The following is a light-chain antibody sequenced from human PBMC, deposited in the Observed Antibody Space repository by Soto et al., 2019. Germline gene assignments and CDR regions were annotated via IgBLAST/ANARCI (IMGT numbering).Light chain of an antibody. CDR3: QQYHSYWT. V-gene: IGKV1-5*01. CDR2: DAS. CDR1: QSASTF. J-gene: IGKJ1*01. Sequence: DIQMTQSPSTLSASVGDRVTITCRASQSASTFLAWYQQKPGQAPKLLIYDASTLQSGVPSRFSASGSGTEFALTISGLQPDDFSTYYCQQYHSYWTFGQGTKV.